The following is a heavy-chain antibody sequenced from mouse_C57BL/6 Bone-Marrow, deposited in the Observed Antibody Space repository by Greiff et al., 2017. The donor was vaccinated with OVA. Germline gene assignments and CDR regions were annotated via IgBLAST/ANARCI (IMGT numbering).Heavy chain of an antibody. J-gene: IGHJ1*03. CDR1: GFNIKDDY. Sequence: VQLQQSGAELVRPGASVKLSCTASGFNIKDDYMHWVKQRPEQGLEWIGWIDPENGDTEYASKFQGKATITADTSSNTAYLQLSRLTSEDTAVYYCTFQYYGSSSWYFDVWGTGTTVTVSS. D-gene: IGHD1-1*01. CDR2: IDPENGDT. CDR3: TFQYYGSSSWYFDV. V-gene: IGHV14-4*01.